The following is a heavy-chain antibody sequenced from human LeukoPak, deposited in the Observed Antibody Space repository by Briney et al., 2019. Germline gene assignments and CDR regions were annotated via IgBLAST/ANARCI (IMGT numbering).Heavy chain of an antibody. D-gene: IGHD6-19*01. CDR1: GFTFSNYA. V-gene: IGHV3-30*18. CDR2: ISYDGSDT. CDR3: AKGPGGVAGSYYFDY. Sequence: PGRSLRLSCAASGFTFSNYAIHWVRQAPGKGLECVAVISYDGSDTYYADSVKGRFTISRDNSKNTLYLQMNSLRAEDTAVYYCAKGPGGVAGSYYFDYWGQGTLVTVSS. J-gene: IGHJ4*02.